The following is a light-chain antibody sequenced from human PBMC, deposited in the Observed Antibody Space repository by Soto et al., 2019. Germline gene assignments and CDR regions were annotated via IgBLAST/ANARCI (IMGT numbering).Light chain of an antibody. Sequence: QSVLTQPPSVSGSPGQSVAISCTGTSSDVGSYNRVSWYQQPPGTAPKLMIYHVNNRPSGVPDRFSGSKSGNTASLTISGLQAEDEADYYCSSYTISSTYVFGTGTKLTVL. CDR1: SSDVGSYNR. CDR2: HVN. J-gene: IGLJ1*01. CDR3: SSYTISSTYV. V-gene: IGLV2-18*02.